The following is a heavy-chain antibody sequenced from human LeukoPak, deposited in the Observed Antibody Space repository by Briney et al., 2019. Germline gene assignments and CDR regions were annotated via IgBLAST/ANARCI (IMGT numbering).Heavy chain of an antibody. J-gene: IGHJ4*02. CDR1: GFTFSDHY. V-gene: IGHV3-72*01. Sequence: PGGSLRLSCAASGFTFSDHYMDWVRQAPGKGLEWVGRSRNKANSYTTEYAASVKGRFTISRDDSKNSLYLQMNSLKTEDTAVYYCSRVGTTSFALDHWGQGTLVTVSS. D-gene: IGHD1-26*01. CDR3: SRVGTTSFALDH. CDR2: SRNKANSYTT.